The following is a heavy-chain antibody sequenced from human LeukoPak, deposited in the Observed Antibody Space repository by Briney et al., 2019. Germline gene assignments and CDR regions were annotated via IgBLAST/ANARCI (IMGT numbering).Heavy chain of an antibody. J-gene: IGHJ3*02. V-gene: IGHV3-21*01. CDR2: ISSSSSYI. Sequence: PGGSLRLSCAASGFTFSSYSMNWVRQAPGKGLEWVSSISSSSSYIYYADSVKGRFTISRDNAKNSLYLQMNSLRAEDTAVYYCARDWVLGGYPDDAFDIWGQGTMVTVSS. CDR3: ARDWVLGGYPDDAFDI. D-gene: IGHD3-9*01. CDR1: GFTFSSYS.